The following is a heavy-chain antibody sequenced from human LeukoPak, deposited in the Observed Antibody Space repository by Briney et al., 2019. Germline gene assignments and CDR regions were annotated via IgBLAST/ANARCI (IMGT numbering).Heavy chain of an antibody. J-gene: IGHJ6*02. CDR3: ARGSSKRIAAAGYYYYGMDV. V-gene: IGHV4-34*01. Sequence: SETLSLTCAVSGGSFSGYYWSWIRQPPGKGLEWIGEINHGRSTNYNPSLKSRVTMSVDTSKNQFSLKLSSVTAADTAVYYCARGSSKRIAAAGYYYYGMDVWGQGTTVTVSS. CDR1: GGSFSGYY. CDR2: INHGRST. D-gene: IGHD6-13*01.